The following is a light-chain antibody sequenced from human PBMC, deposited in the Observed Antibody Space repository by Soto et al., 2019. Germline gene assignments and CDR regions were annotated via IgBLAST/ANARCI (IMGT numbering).Light chain of an antibody. CDR3: QQSYSHPRT. CDR2: AAA. J-gene: IGKJ1*01. V-gene: IGKV1-39*01. Sequence: DIQMTQSPSSLSASVGDRVIITCRASQSINGNLNWYQQKPGKAPQLLIYAAATLQTGVPSKFSGSGYGTTFTLIISSLQPEDVATYYCQQSYSHPRTFGQGTKVEVK. CDR1: QSINGN.